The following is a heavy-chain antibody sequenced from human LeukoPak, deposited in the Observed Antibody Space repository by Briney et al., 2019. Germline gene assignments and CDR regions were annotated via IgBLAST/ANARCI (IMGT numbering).Heavy chain of an antibody. J-gene: IGHJ6*03. CDR3: ATFYDFWSGSPGDFDYYYYMDV. D-gene: IGHD3-3*01. Sequence: ASVKVSCKASGYTFTSYGISWVRQAPGQGLEWMGWISAYNGNTNYAQKLQGRVTMTTDTSTSTAYMELRSLRSEDTAVYYCATFYDFWSGSPGDFDYYYYMDVWGKGTTVTVSS. CDR2: ISAYNGNT. CDR1: GYTFTSYG. V-gene: IGHV1-18*01.